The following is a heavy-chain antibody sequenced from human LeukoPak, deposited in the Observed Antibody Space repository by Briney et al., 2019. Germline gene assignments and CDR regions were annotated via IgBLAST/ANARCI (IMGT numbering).Heavy chain of an antibody. CDR2: LNAGGGST. CDR1: GFTFRIYA. D-gene: IGHD2-15*01. CDR3: ATPIRDRYCSGGSCYSPFDF. V-gene: IGHV3-23*01. J-gene: IGHJ4*02. Sequence: GGSLRLSCAASGFTFRIYAMSCVREAPGKGLEWVSALNAGGGSTHYADSVKGRFTISRDNSKNTLYLQMNSLGVEDTAVYYCATPIRDRYCSGGSCYSPFDFWGQGTLVTVSS.